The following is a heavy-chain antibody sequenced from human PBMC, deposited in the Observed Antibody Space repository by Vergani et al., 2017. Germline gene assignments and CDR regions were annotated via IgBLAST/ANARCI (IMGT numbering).Heavy chain of an antibody. V-gene: IGHV4-30-4*08. D-gene: IGHD3-22*01. CDR2: IFYSGTT. CDR1: GGSISSGDHC. J-gene: IGHJ6*02. Sequence: QVQLQESGPGVVKPSQTLSLTCAVSGGSISSGDHCWTWIRQRPGKGLEWIGYIFYSGTTYDNPSLRSRLTISVDTSKNQFSLKLSSVTAADTAVYYCARVRRDDSSGYYYYYGMDVWGQGTTVTVSS. CDR3: ARVRRDDSSGYYYYYGMDV.